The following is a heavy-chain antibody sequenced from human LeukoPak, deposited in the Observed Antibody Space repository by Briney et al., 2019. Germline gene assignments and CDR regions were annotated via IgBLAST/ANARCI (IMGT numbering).Heavy chain of an antibody. CDR1: GFTFSNTW. CDR2: IWFEGKNE. CDR3: ARDRHCANGVCHSPPGMDV. J-gene: IGHJ6*02. Sequence: PGGSLRLSCAASGFTFSNTWMNWVRQAPGKGREWVADIWFEGKNEHFAVSVKGRFTISRDNSKNTMYLQINSLRAEDTAVYYCARDRHCANGVCHSPPGMDVWGQGTTVTVSS. D-gene: IGHD2-8*01. V-gene: IGHV3-33*08.